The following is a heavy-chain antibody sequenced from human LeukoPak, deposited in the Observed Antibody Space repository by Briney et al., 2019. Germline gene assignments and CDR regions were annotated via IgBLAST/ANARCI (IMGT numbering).Heavy chain of an antibody. CDR3: ATVASGYCSGGSCYWFDP. D-gene: IGHD2-15*01. J-gene: IGHJ5*02. V-gene: IGHV5-51*01. CDR1: GYSFTSYW. CDR2: IYPGDSDT. Sequence: GESLKISCKGSGYSFTSYWIGWVRQMPGKGLEWMGIIYPGDSDTRYSPSFQGQVTISADKSISTAYLQWSSLKASGTAMYYCATVASGYCSGGSCYWFDPWGQGTLVTVSS.